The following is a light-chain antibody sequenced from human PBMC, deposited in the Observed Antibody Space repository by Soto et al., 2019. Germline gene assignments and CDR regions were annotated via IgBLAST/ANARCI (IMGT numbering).Light chain of an antibody. CDR3: QQYGTSPTT. CDR1: QTVLNNY. Sequence: IVLTQSPGTLSLSPGERATVSCRASQTVLNNYLTWYQQKPGQAPRRLIFGASFRATGIPDRFSGSGSGTDFTLTISRLEPEDSAVYYCQQYGTSPTTFGQGTKVDI. V-gene: IGKV3-20*01. J-gene: IGKJ1*01. CDR2: GAS.